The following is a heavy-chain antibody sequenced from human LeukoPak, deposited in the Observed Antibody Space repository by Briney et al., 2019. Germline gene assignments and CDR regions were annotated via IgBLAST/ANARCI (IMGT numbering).Heavy chain of an antibody. V-gene: IGHV4-59*01. D-gene: IGHD3-16*01. J-gene: IGHJ4*02. Sequence: SETPSLTCTVSGDSISSYFWSWIRQSPGKGLEWIGYTHYSGSTSYNPSLTSRVTISLDTSKNQFYLRLSSVTASDTAFYYCARDQRRDYGDFFDNWGQGTLVTVSS. CDR1: GDSISSYF. CDR3: ARDQRRDYGDFFDN. CDR2: THYSGST.